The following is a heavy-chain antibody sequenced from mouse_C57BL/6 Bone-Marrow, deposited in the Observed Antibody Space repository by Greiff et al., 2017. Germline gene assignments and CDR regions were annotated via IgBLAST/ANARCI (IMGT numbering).Heavy chain of an antibody. Sequence: QVQLQQSGAELVRPGASVTLSCKASGYTFTDYEMHWVKQTPVHGLEWIGAIDPETGGTAYNQKFKGKAILTADKSSSTAYMELRSLTSEDSAVYCCTRGENGYDDYWGQGTTLTVSS. J-gene: IGHJ2*01. V-gene: IGHV1-15*01. CDR1: GYTFTDYE. CDR3: TRGENGYDDY. CDR2: IDPETGGT. D-gene: IGHD2-2*01.